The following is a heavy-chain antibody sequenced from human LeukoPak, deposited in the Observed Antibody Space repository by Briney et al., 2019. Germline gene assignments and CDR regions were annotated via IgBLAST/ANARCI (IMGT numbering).Heavy chain of an antibody. Sequence: PGGSLRLSCAASGFTFRSYWMYWVRQAPGKGLVWVSRSNSDGSSISYADSLKGRFTISRDNAKNTVYLQMNSLSAEDTAVYYCARGGRYSTDNWFDPWGQGTLVTVSS. CDR2: SNSDGSSI. V-gene: IGHV3-74*01. J-gene: IGHJ5*02. CDR1: GFTFRSYW. D-gene: IGHD6-13*01. CDR3: ARGGRYSTDNWFDP.